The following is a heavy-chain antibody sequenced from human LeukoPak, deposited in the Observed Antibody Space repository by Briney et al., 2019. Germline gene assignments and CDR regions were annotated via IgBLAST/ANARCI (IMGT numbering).Heavy chain of an antibody. D-gene: IGHD3-16*01. V-gene: IGHV3-74*01. CDR1: GFILSDYW. CDR2: ITSDGSTT. CDR3: AGDYIWGRLF. Sequence: GGSLRLSCVGSGFILSDYWMHWVRQTPGKGLMWVSRITSDGSTTWYADSVKGRFTVSRDNAKNTLFLEMNSLRDEDTAVYYCAGDYIWGRLFWGQGTLVTVSS. J-gene: IGHJ4*01.